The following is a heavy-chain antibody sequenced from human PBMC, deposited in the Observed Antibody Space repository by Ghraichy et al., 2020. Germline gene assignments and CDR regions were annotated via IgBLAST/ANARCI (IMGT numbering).Heavy chain of an antibody. CDR3: ARGPFEKEREGEAVAGPGFDY. V-gene: IGHV1-69*13. Sequence: SVKVSCKASGGTFSSYAISWVRQAPGQGLEWMGGIIPIFGTANYAQKFQGRVTITADESTSTAYMELSSLRSEDTAVYYCARGPFEKEREGEAVAGPGFDYWGQGTLVTVSS. CDR2: IIPIFGTA. CDR1: GGTFSSYA. J-gene: IGHJ4*02. D-gene: IGHD6-19*01.